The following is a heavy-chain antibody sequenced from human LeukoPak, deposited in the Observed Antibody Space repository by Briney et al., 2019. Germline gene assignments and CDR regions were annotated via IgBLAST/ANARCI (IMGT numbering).Heavy chain of an antibody. CDR3: AKGGDYDPFDY. V-gene: IGHV3-23*01. CDR2: ISGSGGST. Sequence: GGSLRLSCAASGFTFSSYAMSWVRQAPGKGLEWVSGISGSGGSTNHADSVKGRFTISRDNSKNTLYLQMNSLRAEDTAVYYCAKGGDYDPFDYWGQGTLVTVSS. CDR1: GFTFSSYA. D-gene: IGHD4-17*01. J-gene: IGHJ4*02.